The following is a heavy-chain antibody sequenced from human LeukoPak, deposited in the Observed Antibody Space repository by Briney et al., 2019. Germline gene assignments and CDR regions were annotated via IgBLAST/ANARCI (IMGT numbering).Heavy chain of an antibody. J-gene: IGHJ4*02. CDR3: ARDKSYCSGGSCYSRRYFDY. Sequence: ASVKVSCKASGYTLTSYYMHCVRQAPGQGLEWMGIINPSGGSTSYAQKFQGRVTMTRDTSTSTVYMELSSLRSEDTAVYYCARDKSYCSGGSCYSRRYFDYWGQGTLVTVSS. V-gene: IGHV1-46*01. CDR1: GYTLTSYY. CDR2: INPSGGST. D-gene: IGHD2-15*01.